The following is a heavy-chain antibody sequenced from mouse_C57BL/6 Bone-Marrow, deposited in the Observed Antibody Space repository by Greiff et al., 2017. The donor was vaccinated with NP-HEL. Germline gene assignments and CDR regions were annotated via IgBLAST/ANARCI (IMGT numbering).Heavy chain of an antibody. Sequence: LQESGPELVQPGASVKISCKASGYTFTDYYINWVKQRPGQGLEWIGWIYPGSGNTKYNEKFKGKATLTVDTSSSTAYMQLSSLTSEDSAVYFCAREGTYRQVRRGFAYWGQGTLVTVSA. D-gene: IGHD3-2*02. CDR1: GYTFTDYY. J-gene: IGHJ3*01. CDR2: IYPGSGNT. V-gene: IGHV1-84*01. CDR3: AREGTYRQVRRGFAY.